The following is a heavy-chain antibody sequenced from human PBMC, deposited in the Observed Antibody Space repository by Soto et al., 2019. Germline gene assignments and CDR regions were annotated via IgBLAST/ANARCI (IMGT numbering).Heavy chain of an antibody. CDR3: ARPRIQLWAPDGFHI. D-gene: IGHD5-18*01. J-gene: IGHJ3*02. V-gene: IGHV3-33*01. Sequence: GGSLRLSCAASGFTFSSYGMHWVRQAPGKGLEWVAVIWYDGSEKTYVDSVKGRFTISRDNAEKSLSLQMSSLRAEDTAVYYCARPRIQLWAPDGFHIWGQGTMVTV. CDR2: IWYDGSEK. CDR1: GFTFSSYG.